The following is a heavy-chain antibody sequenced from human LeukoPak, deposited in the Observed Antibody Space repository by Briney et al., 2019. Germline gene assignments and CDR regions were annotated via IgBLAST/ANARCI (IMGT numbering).Heavy chain of an antibody. J-gene: IGHJ4*02. CDR3: ARSTIFGVLDY. Sequence: GGSLRLSCAASGFTVSSNYISWVRQAPGKGLEWVSVIYSGGSTYYEDSVKGRFTISRDNSKNTLYLQMNSLRAEDTAVYYCARSTIFGVLDYWGQGTLVTVSS. CDR1: GFTVSSNY. D-gene: IGHD3-3*01. CDR2: IYSGGST. V-gene: IGHV3-66*02.